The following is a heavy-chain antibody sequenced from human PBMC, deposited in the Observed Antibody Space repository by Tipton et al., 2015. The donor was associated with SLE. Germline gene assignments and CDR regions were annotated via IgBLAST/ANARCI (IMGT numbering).Heavy chain of an antibody. J-gene: IGHJ4*02. CDR1: GGSISSYY. D-gene: IGHD2-2*01. CDR2: IYTSAST. CDR3: ARGASLPADLAY. V-gene: IGHV4-4*07. Sequence: GLVKPSETLSLTCTVSGGSISSYYWTWIRQPAGKGLEWIGRIYTSASTIYNPSLKSRVTLSSDTPKNQFSLRVRPVTAADTAVYYCARGASLPADLAYWGQGTLVTVSS.